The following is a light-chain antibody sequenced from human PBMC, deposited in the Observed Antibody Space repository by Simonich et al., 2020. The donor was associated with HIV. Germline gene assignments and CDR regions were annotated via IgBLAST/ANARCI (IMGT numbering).Light chain of an antibody. CDR1: QSVSTW. V-gene: IGKV1-5*03. J-gene: IGKJ2*01. CDR3: QQYYSTPYT. Sequence: DIQMTQSPSTLSASLGDRVTITCRASQSVSTWVAWYQQKPGKAPKLLIYKASSLESGVPSRFSGSGSGTDYTLTISSLQPEDFATYYCQQYYSTPYTFGQGTKLEIK. CDR2: KAS.